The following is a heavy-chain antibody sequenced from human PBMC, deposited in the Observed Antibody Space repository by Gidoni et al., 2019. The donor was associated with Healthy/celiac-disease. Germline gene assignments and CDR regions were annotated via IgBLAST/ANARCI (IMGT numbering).Heavy chain of an antibody. CDR3: ARNQVGATGALDY. Sequence: VKLVQSGADVKKTGASVKVFCKASGYSITSYGISWVRQAPGQGREWMGWIRAYTGNTNYAQKLQRCVIMTTNTTTSIAFLELRSLCSDDTAVYYCARNQVGATGALDYWGQGTLVTVSS. D-gene: IGHD1-26*01. J-gene: IGHJ4*02. CDR2: IRAYTGNT. V-gene: IGHV1-18*01. CDR1: GYSITSYG.